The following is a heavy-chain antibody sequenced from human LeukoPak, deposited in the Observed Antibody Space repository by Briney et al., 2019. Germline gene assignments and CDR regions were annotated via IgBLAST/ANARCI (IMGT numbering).Heavy chain of an antibody. CDR3: ARDSDDRGGATAGAHFQH. D-gene: IGHD1-26*01. CDR1: GFTFSSYA. J-gene: IGHJ1*01. CDR2: ISYDGSNK. Sequence: PGGSLRLSCAASGFTFSSYAMHWVRQAPGKGLEWVAVISYDGSNKYYADSVKGRFTISRDNSKNTLYLQMNSLRAEDTAVYYCARDSDDRGGATAGAHFQHWGQGTLVTVSS. V-gene: IGHV3-30-3*01.